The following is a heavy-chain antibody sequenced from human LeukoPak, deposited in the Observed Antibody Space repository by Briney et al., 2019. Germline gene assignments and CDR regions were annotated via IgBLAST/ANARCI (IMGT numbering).Heavy chain of an antibody. Sequence: PGGSLRLSCAASGFTFSTYALTWVRKAPEKGLEWVSSISGSGGSTYYADSVKGRFTISRDNSKSTLYLQMNSLRAEDTAVYFCAKDIMTGTTGWLDPWGQGTLVTVSS. D-gene: IGHD1-7*01. J-gene: IGHJ5*02. CDR2: ISGSGGST. CDR3: AKDIMTGTTGWLDP. V-gene: IGHV3-23*01. CDR1: GFTFSTYA.